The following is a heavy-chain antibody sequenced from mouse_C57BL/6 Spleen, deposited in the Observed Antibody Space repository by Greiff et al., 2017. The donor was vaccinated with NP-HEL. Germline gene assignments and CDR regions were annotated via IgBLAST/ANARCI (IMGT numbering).Heavy chain of an antibody. V-gene: IGHV1-19*01. CDR2: INPYNGGT. CDR1: GYTFTDYY. J-gene: IGHJ1*03. CDR3: ARASYGHGYFDV. D-gene: IGHD6-1*01. Sequence: VQLQQSGPVLVKPGASVKMSCKASGYTFTDYYMNWVKQSHGKSLEWIGVINPYNGGTSYNQKFKGKATLTVDKSSSTAYMELNSLTSEDSAVYYCARASYGHGYFDVWGTGTTVTVSS.